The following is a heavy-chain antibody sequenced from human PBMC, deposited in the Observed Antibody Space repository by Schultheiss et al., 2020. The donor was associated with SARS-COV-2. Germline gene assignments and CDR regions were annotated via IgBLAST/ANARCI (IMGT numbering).Heavy chain of an antibody. CDR1: GFTFNSHA. CDR2: VSGVGGRS. D-gene: IGHD6-13*01. J-gene: IGHJ4*02. CDR3: ARDQQLVYDY. Sequence: GGSLRLSCAASGFTFNSHAMTWVRLAPGKGPEWVSSVSGVGGRSYYADSVKGRFTMSRDNSKNTLYLQMNSLRAEDTAVYYCARDQQLVYDYWGQGTLVTVSS. V-gene: IGHV3-23*01.